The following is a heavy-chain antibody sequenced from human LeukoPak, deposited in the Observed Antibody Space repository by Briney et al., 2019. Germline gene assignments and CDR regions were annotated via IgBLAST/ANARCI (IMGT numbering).Heavy chain of an antibody. Sequence: GVSLRLSCAASGFTFSSYEMNWVRQAPGKGLEWVSYISSSGSNIYYADSVKGRFTISRDNAKNSLYLQMNSLRAEDTAVYYCARVSLYGGPGDYWGQGTLVT. D-gene: IGHD4-23*01. CDR1: GFTFSSYE. V-gene: IGHV3-48*03. J-gene: IGHJ4*02. CDR3: ARVSLYGGPGDY. CDR2: ISSSGSNI.